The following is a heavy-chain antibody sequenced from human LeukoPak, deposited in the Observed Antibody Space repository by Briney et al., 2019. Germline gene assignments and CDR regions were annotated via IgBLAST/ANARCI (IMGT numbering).Heavy chain of an antibody. V-gene: IGHV4-59*08. CDR1: GGFISIHY. J-gene: IGHJ3*02. CDR3: ARSGVFTGYDAFDI. D-gene: IGHD6-13*01. Sequence: SEPLSLTCTVYGGFISIHYWSWIRQPSGKGLESIVYIYYRGSTNYNPSLKSRVTISVDTSKNQYSLKLSSVTAADTAVYYCARSGVFTGYDAFDIWGQGTRLTVSS. CDR2: IYYRGST.